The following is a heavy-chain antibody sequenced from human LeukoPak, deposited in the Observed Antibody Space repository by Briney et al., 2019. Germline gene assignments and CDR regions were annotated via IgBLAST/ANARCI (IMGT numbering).Heavy chain of an antibody. CDR3: AREGGFYRPLDY. V-gene: IGHV4-4*02. D-gene: IGHD6-25*01. CDR2: VHLDGRT. J-gene: IGHJ4*02. CDR1: GGSVTSTNW. Sequence: SGTLSLTCDVSGGSVTSTNWWTWFRQPPGKGLEWIGEVHLDGRTNYNPSLKSRLVMSADLPENHISLKLTSVTAADTAVYYCAREGGFYRPLDYSGQGTLVTVSS.